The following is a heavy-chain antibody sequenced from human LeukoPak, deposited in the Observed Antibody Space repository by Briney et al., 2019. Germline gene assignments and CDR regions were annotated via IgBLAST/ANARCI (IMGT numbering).Heavy chain of an antibody. V-gene: IGHV4-59*01. CDR3: ARSVEMAAMPFDY. CDR1: GGSISSYY. CDR2: IYYSGST. J-gene: IGHJ4*02. Sequence: SETLSLTCTVSGGSISSYYWSWIRQPPGKGLEWIGYIYYSGSTNYNPSLKSRVTISVDTSENQFSLKLSSVTAADTAVYYCARSVEMAAMPFDYWGQGTLVTVSS. D-gene: IGHD5-24*01.